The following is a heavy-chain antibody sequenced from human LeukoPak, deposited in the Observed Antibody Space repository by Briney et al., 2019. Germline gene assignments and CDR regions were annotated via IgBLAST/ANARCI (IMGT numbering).Heavy chain of an antibody. V-gene: IGHV3-21*04. CDR2: ISPSSSYI. CDR3: ARGNSITGTTPLDYFDY. CDR1: GFSFSGYS. J-gene: IGHJ4*02. D-gene: IGHD1-20*01. Sequence: GGSLRLSCAASGFSFSGYSINWVRQAPGKGLEWVSSISPSSSYIYYADSVKGRFTISRDNAKNSLYLQMNSLRAEDTAVYYCARGNSITGTTPLDYFDYWGQGTLVTVSS.